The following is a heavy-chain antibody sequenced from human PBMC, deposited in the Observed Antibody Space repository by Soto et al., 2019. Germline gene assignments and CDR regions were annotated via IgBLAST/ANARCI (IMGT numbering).Heavy chain of an antibody. D-gene: IGHD2-8*01. CDR3: ARVVRRTYYFDY. Sequence: SETLSLTCTVSGGSISSSSYYWGWIRQPPGKGLEWIGSIYYSGSTYYNPSLKSRVTISVDTSKNQFSLKLSSVTAADTAVYYCARVVRRTYYFDYWGQGTLVTVSS. CDR2: IYYSGST. CDR1: GGSISSSSYY. V-gene: IGHV4-39*01. J-gene: IGHJ4*02.